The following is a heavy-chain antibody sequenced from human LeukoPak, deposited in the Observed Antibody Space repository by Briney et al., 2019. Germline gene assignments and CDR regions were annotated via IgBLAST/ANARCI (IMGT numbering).Heavy chain of an antibody. CDR3: VRHDYYGSLNWFDP. J-gene: IGHJ5*02. CDR2: IYYTGTT. D-gene: IGHD3-10*01. Sequence: SETLSLTCIVSGGPLNSPNYYWGWIRQPPGKGLEWIATIYYTGTTYYNPSLKSRLTISVDTSKNQFSLKLTSVTAADTAVYYCVRHDYYGSLNWFDPWGQGTLITVSS. CDR1: GGPLNSPNYY. V-gene: IGHV4-39*01.